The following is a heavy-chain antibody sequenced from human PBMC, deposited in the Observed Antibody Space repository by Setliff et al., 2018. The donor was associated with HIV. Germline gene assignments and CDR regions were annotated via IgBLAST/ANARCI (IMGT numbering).Heavy chain of an antibody. D-gene: IGHD3-22*01. CDR3: ARNPHYFDRSGYYSWFYFDC. Sequence: SETLSLTCSVSGGSINSGNYYWGWIRQPPGKGLEWIGSMSHSGSTLYKPSLKSRVSISVDTSNNHFSLKLGSVTAADTAVYYCARNPHYFDRSGYYSWFYFDCWGQGTLVTVSS. V-gene: IGHV4-39*07. CDR2: MSHSGST. CDR1: GGSINSGNYY. J-gene: IGHJ4*02.